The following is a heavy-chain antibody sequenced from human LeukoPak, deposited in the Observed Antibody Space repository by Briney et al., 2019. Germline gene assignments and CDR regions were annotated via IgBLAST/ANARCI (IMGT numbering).Heavy chain of an antibody. J-gene: IGHJ4*02. V-gene: IGHV4-39*01. CDR2: IYHSGST. D-gene: IGHD3-9*01. CDR1: GGSISSGSYY. Sequence: KPSETLSLTCTVSGGSISSGSYYWGWIRQPPGKGLEWIGSIYHSGSTYYNPSLKSRVTISVDTSKNQFSLKLSSVTAADTAVYYCARHYFTHWLLSSASEYYFDYWGQGTLVTVSS. CDR3: ARHYFTHWLLSSASEYYFDY.